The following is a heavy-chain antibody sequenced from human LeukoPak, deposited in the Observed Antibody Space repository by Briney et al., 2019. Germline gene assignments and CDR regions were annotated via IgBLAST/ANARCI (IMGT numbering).Heavy chain of an antibody. CDR2: IWFDGSST. CDR1: GFTFSSHG. J-gene: IGHJ4*02. Sequence: PGGSLRLSCAASGFTFSSHGMHWVRQAPGKGLEWVAVIWFDGSSTYYADSVKGRFTISRDNSKNTLSLRMNSLRAEDTAVYYCARGGYSSGYFAYWGQGTLVTVSS. CDR3: ARGGYSSGYFAY. D-gene: IGHD5-18*01. V-gene: IGHV3-33*01.